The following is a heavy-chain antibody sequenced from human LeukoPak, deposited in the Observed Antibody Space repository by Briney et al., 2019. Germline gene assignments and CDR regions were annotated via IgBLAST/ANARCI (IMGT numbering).Heavy chain of an antibody. CDR1: GFTFSSYS. CDR2: ISSSSSYI. V-gene: IGHV3-21*01. J-gene: IGHJ6*04. CDR3: ARDLAAWDV. Sequence: GGSLRLSCAASGFTFSSYSMNWVRQAPGKGLEWVSSISSSSSYIYYADSVKGRFTISRDNAENTVFLQMNSLRAEDSAVYYCARDLAAWDVWGKGTTVTVSS.